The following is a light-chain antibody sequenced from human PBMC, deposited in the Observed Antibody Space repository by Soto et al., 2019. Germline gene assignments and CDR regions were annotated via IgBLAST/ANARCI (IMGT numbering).Light chain of an antibody. V-gene: IGKV1-5*03. Sequence: DIQMTQSPSTLSASVGDRVTITCRASQNINGWLAWYQQTPGKAPKVLIYKASSLESGVPSRFSGSGSGTEFTLTISTLQPDDFATFYCQQYSSFSRTFGQGTKGDIK. CDR2: KAS. CDR3: QQYSSFSRT. CDR1: QNINGW. J-gene: IGKJ1*01.